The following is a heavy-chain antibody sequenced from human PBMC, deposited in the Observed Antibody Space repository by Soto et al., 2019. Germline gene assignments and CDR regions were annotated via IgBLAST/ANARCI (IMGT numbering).Heavy chain of an antibody. J-gene: IGHJ6*03. V-gene: IGHV1-18*01. CDR3: ARDRGVAPPVAGNTHYYYYMDV. CDR2: ISAYNGNT. D-gene: IGHD6-19*01. CDR1: GYSFTNYG. Sequence: QDQLVQSGVEVKKPGASVKVSCKASGYSFTNYGITWARQAPGQGFEWMGWISAYNGNTNYAQKFQGRVTMTTDASTSTAYLELRSLRSDDTAVYYCARDRGVAPPVAGNTHYYYYMDVWGKGTTVTVSS.